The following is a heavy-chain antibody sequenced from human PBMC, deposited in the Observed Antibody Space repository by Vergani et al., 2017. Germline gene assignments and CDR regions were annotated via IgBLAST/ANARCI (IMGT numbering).Heavy chain of an antibody. D-gene: IGHD3-16*02. CDR2: IFPSGNS. Sequence: QVQLQESGPGLVKPSQTLSLTCAVSGDSITNGGFSWNWIRQPPGKGPEWIGYIFPSGNSDYNPSLKNRVSISLDKSKNQFSLWVNSVTAADTAVYFCARASLRALVGYYYYMDVCGKGKTVVVSS. CDR1: GDSITNGGFS. CDR3: ARASLRALVGYYYYMDV. V-gene: IGHV4-30-2*01. J-gene: IGHJ6*03.